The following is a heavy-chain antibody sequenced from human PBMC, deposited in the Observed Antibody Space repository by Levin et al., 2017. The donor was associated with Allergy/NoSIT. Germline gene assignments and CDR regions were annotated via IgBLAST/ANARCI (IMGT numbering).Heavy chain of an antibody. J-gene: IGHJ4*02. D-gene: IGHD4-23*01. CDR2: IHYSGST. V-gene: IGHV4-31*03. CDR1: GGSISSGYY. Sequence: PSETLSLTCTVSGGSISSGYYWSWIRQHPGKGLEWIGYIHYSGSTDYNPSLKSRITISVDTSKNQFSLQVSSVTAADTAVYYCARAAVRHGGKDFDCWGQGTLVTVSS. CDR3: ARAAVRHGGKDFDC.